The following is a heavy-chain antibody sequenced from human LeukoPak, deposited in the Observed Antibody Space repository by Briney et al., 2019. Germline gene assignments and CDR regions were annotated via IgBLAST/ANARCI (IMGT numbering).Heavy chain of an antibody. J-gene: IGHJ4*02. V-gene: IGHV3-30*04. Sequence: PGGSLRLSCAASGFTFSSYAMHWVRQAPGKGLEWVAVISYDGSNKYYADSVKGRFTISRDNSKNTLYLQMNSLRAEDTAVYYCAKDSSTGGSYSTGDYWGQGTLVTVSS. CDR3: AKDSSTGGSYSTGDY. CDR2: ISYDGSNK. CDR1: GFTFSSYA. D-gene: IGHD1-26*01.